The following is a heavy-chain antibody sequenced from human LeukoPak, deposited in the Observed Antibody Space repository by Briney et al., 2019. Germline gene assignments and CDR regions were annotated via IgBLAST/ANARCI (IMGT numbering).Heavy chain of an antibody. D-gene: IGHD5-18*01. Sequence: GGSLRLSCAASGFTFSNYAVGWVRQAPGKGLEWVSTINNRGGSTYYAESVQGRFTISRDNSKNTLYLQMNSLRAEDTAIYYCDSADYWGQGTLVTVSS. J-gene: IGHJ4*02. V-gene: IGHV3-23*01. CDR1: GFTFSNYA. CDR3: DSADY. CDR2: INNRGGST.